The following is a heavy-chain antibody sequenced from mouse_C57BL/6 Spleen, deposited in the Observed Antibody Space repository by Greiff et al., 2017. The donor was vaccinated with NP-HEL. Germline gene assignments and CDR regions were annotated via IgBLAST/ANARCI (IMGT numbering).Heavy chain of an antibody. D-gene: IGHD2-4*01. CDR3: AIVNDDDDVGAMDY. Sequence: VQLQESGPELVKPGASVKISCKASGYAFSSSWMNWVKQRPGKGLEWIGRIYPGDGDTNYHGKCKGKATLTADKSSSTAYMQLSSLTSEDSAVYFCAIVNDDDDVGAMDYWGQGTSVTVSS. J-gene: IGHJ4*01. CDR1: GYAFSSSW. CDR2: IYPGDGDT. V-gene: IGHV1-82*01.